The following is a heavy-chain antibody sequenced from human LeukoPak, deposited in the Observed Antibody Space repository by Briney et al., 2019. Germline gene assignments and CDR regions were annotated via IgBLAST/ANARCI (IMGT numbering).Heavy chain of an antibody. CDR2: ISPDGTNK. CDR1: GFIFSNYP. Sequence: GRSLRLSCASYGFIFSNYPMHCVRQAPGMGREWVAVISPDGTNKYYGDSVKGRFTVSRDNSKNTLYVQMNSLRAEDTAVYYCAREYASGSYRGYFDYWGQGTLVTVSS. CDR3: AREYASGSYRGYFDY. D-gene: IGHD3-10*01. V-gene: IGHV3-30*04. J-gene: IGHJ4*02.